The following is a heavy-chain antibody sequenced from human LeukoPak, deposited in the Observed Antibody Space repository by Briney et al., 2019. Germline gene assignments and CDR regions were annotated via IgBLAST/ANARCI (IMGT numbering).Heavy chain of an antibody. CDR3: AKGGARLHSYYFDY. J-gene: IGHJ4*02. Sequence: PGGSLRLSCAASGFTFSSYEMNWVRQAPGKGLEWVSYISSSSSTIYYADSVKGRFTISRDNAKNSLYLQLNSLRAEDTAVFYCAKGGARLHSYYFDYWGQGTLVTVSS. D-gene: IGHD1-26*01. V-gene: IGHV3-48*01. CDR1: GFTFSSYE. CDR2: ISSSSSTI.